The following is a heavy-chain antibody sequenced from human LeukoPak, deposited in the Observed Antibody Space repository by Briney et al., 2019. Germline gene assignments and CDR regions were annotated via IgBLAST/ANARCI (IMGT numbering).Heavy chain of an antibody. V-gene: IGHV1-18*01. CDR2: ISAYNGNT. J-gene: IGHJ4*02. CDR1: GYTFTSHG. D-gene: IGHD3-9*01. Sequence: ASVKVSCKASGYTFTSHGISWVRQAPGQGLEWMGRISAYNGNTNYAQKLQGRVTMTTDTSTSTAYMELRSLRSDDTAVYYCARDGPDYYDILTGYYSLDYWGQGTLVTVSS. CDR3: ARDGPDYYDILTGYYSLDY.